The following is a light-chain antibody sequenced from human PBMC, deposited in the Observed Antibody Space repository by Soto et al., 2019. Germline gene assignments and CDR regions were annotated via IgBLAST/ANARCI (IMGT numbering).Light chain of an antibody. CDR1: SSDVGGYNY. Sequence: QSALTQPRSVSGSPGQSVTITCTGTSSDVGGYNYVSWYQHNPGTAPRLIIYDVNKRPSGVPHRFSGSKSGNTASLTISGLQPDDEADYYCCSFAGSYTFGVFGGGTKLTVL. V-gene: IGLV2-11*01. J-gene: IGLJ3*02. CDR2: DVN. CDR3: CSFAGSYTFGV.